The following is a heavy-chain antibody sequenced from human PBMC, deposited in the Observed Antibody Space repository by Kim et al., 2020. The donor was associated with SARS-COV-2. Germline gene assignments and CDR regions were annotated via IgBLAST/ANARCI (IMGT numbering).Heavy chain of an antibody. CDR2: INPSGGST. CDR1: GYTFTSYY. V-gene: IGHV1-46*01. CDR3: AGEFVRKRQQDYYYYYYGMDV. D-gene: IGHD6-13*01. J-gene: IGHJ6*02. Sequence: ASGKVSCKASGYTFTSYYMHWVRQAPGQGLEWMGIINPSGGSTSYAQKFQGRVTMTRDTSTSTVYMELSRLTSEDTAVYYCAGEFVRKRQQDYYYYYYGMDVWGQGTTVTVSS.